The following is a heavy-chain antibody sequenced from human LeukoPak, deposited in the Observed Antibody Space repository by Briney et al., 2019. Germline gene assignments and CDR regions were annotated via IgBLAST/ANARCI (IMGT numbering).Heavy chain of an antibody. Sequence: ASVKVTCKASGYTFTGYYMHWVRQAPGQGLEWMGWINPNSGGTNYAQKFQGRVTMTRDTSISTAYMELSRLRSDDTAVYYCAREAAAGRDPPDYWGQGTLVTVSS. CDR3: AREAAAGRDPPDY. J-gene: IGHJ4*02. CDR1: GYTFTGYY. CDR2: INPNSGGT. V-gene: IGHV1-2*02. D-gene: IGHD6-13*01.